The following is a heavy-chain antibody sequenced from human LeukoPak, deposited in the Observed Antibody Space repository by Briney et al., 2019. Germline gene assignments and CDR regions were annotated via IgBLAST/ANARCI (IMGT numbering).Heavy chain of an antibody. J-gene: IGHJ2*01. CDR3: ARRRRDGYNFLWYFGL. V-gene: IGHV4-34*01. Sequence: SETLSLTCAVYGGSFSGYYWSWIRQPPGKGLEWIGEINHSGSTNYNPSLKSRVTISVDTSKNQFSLKLSSVTAADTAVYYCARRRRDGYNFLWYFGLWGRGTLVTVSS. CDR1: GGSFSGYY. CDR2: INHSGST. D-gene: IGHD5-24*01.